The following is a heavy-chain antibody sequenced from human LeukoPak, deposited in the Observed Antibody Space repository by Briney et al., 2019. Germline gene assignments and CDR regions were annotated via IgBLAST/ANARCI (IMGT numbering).Heavy chain of an antibody. Sequence: SETLSLTCTVSGGSISSSSYYWGWIRQPPGKGLEWIGSIYYSGSTYYDPALKSRVTISVDTSKNQFSLKLSSVTAADTAVYYCARSRLLWFGELSGNFDYWGQGTLVTVSS. CDR2: IYYSGST. V-gene: IGHV4-39*01. J-gene: IGHJ4*02. CDR3: ARSRLLWFGELSGNFDY. CDR1: GGSISSSSYY. D-gene: IGHD3-10*01.